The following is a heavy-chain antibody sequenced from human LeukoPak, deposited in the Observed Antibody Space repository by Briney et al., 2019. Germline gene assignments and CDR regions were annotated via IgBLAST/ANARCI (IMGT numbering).Heavy chain of an antibody. Sequence: GASAKVSCKASGYIFDRYDINWIRQATGNGLEWMGWMNPKTGNTGYAQQFQGRVNMTSDTPMTTAYMELNSLISEDTAVYYCVRARYSSAWFDSWGHGALVIVSS. D-gene: IGHD6-19*01. CDR2: MNPKTGNT. J-gene: IGHJ5*01. V-gene: IGHV1-8*01. CDR3: VRARYSSAWFDS. CDR1: GYIFDRYD.